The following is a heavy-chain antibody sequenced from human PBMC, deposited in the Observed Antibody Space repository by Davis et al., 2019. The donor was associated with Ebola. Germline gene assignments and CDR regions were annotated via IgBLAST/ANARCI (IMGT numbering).Heavy chain of an antibody. CDR1: GFTFSSYW. CDR2: ISGSGGST. D-gene: IGHD2-2*02. Sequence: PGGSLRLSCAASGFTFSSYWMSWVRQAPGKGLEWVSAISGSGGSTYYADSVKGRFTISRDNSKNTLYLQMNSLRAEDTAVYYCAKDNIVVVPAAIHYWGQGTLVTVSS. CDR3: AKDNIVVVPAAIHY. J-gene: IGHJ4*02. V-gene: IGHV3-23*01.